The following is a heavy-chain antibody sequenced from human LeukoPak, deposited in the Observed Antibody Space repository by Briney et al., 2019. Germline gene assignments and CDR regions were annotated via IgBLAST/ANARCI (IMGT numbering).Heavy chain of an antibody. J-gene: IGHJ5*02. Sequence: GASVNVSCTASGYTFTVYYMHWVRQAPGQGLEWMGWINPNSGGTNYAQKFQGRVTMTRDTSISTAYMELSRLRSDDTAVYYCARDRYCSSTSCYGEFDPWGQGTLVTVSS. V-gene: IGHV1-2*02. CDR1: GYTFTVYY. CDR2: INPNSGGT. D-gene: IGHD2-2*01. CDR3: ARDRYCSSTSCYGEFDP.